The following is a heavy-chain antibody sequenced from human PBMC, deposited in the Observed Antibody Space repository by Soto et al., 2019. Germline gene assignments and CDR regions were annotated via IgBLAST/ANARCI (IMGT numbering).Heavy chain of an antibody. V-gene: IGHV5-10-1*01. CDR2: IDPSDSYT. J-gene: IGHJ5*02. D-gene: IGHD3-22*01. Sequence: KGLEWMGRIDPSDSYTNYSPSFQGHVTISADKSISTAYLQWSSLKASDTAMYYCARLRFPYYYDSSGYYNNWFDPWGQGTLVTVSS. CDR3: ARLRFPYYYDSSGYYNNWFDP.